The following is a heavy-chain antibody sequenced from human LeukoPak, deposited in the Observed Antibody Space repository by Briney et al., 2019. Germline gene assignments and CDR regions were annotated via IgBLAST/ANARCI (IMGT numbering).Heavy chain of an antibody. CDR1: VFTFSSYA. D-gene: IGHD2-15*01. CDR3: ARDGGYCSGGSCYWLYFDY. Sequence: GGSLRLSCAASVFTFSSYAMHWVRQAPGKGLEWVAVISYDGSNKYYADSVKGRFTISRDNSKNTLYLQMNSLRAEDTAVYYCARDGGYCSGGSCYWLYFDYWGQGTLVTVSS. J-gene: IGHJ4*02. V-gene: IGHV3-30-3*01. CDR2: ISYDGSNK.